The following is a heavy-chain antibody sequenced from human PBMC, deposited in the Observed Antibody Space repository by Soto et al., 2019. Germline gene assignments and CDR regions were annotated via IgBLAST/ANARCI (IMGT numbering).Heavy chain of an antibody. D-gene: IGHD5-12*01. CDR3: ARGGIVATIPIYYYYGMDV. CDR2: INPNSGGT. Sequence: QVQLVQSGAEVKKPGASVKVSCKASGYTFTGYYMHWVRQAPGQGLEWMGWINPNSGGTNYAQKFQGWVTMTRDTSISTAYMELSRLRSDDTAVYYCARGGIVATIPIYYYYGMDVWGQGTTVTVSS. V-gene: IGHV1-2*04. CDR1: GYTFTGYY. J-gene: IGHJ6*02.